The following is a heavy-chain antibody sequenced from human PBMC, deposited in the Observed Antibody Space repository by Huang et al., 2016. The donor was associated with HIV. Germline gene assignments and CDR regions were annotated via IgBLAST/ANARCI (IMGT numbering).Heavy chain of an antibody. CDR2: LGGTGTVM. CDR3: ATGITVAGGEFYFDY. J-gene: IGHJ4*02. D-gene: IGHD6-19*01. V-gene: IGHV3-11*01. Sequence: QVRLVESGGDLVKPGGSLRLSCAASGFTFSIYYASWIRQARGKGLEWISFLGGTGTVMYYADSVRGRFVITRDNSKNSLYLQMNNLRAEDTAVYFCATGITVAGGEFYFDYWGQGDLVTVSS. CDR1: GFTFSIYY.